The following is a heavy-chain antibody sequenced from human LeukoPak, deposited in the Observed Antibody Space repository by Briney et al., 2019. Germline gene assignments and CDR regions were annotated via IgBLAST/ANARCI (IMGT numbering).Heavy chain of an antibody. V-gene: IGHV1-24*01. D-gene: IGHD3-22*01. Sequence: ASVKVSCKASGYTFTSYAMNWVRQAPGKGLEWMGGFDPEDGETIYAQKFQGRVTMTEDTSTDTAYMELSSLRSEDTAVYYCATSPSITMIVNWGQGTLVTVSS. CDR1: GYTFTSYA. CDR3: ATSPSITMIVN. CDR2: FDPEDGET. J-gene: IGHJ4*02.